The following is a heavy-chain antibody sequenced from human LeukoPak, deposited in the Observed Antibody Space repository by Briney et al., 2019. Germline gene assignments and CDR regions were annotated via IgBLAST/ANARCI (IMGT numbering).Heavy chain of an antibody. V-gene: IGHV3-7*03. CDR1: GFSLSSHW. CDR2: VNRDGSET. Sequence: GGSLRLSCAASGFSLSSHWMTWVRQVPGRGPEWVANVNRDGSETYYLDSVKGRFTISKDNTKNSLYLQMNSLRAEDTALYHCARNNGMDVWGQGTTVIVSS. CDR3: ARNNGMDV. J-gene: IGHJ6*02.